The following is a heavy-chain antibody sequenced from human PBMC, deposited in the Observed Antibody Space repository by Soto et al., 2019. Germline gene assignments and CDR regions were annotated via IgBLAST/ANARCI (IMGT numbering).Heavy chain of an antibody. CDR1: GFTFSSYW. CDR3: ARDDAGDCSGGSCYSYYGMDV. V-gene: IGHV3-7*05. CDR2: IKQDGSEK. D-gene: IGHD2-15*01. Sequence: GGSLRLSCAASGFTFSSYWMSWVRQAPGKGLEWVANIKQDGSEKYYVDSVKGRFTISRDNAKNSLYLQMNSLRAEDTAVYYCARDDAGDCSGGSCYSYYGMDVWGQGTTVTVSS. J-gene: IGHJ6*02.